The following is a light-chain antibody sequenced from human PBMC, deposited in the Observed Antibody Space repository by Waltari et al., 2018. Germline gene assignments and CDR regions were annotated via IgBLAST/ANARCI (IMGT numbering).Light chain of an antibody. CDR1: SGHSFYP. V-gene: IGLV4-69*01. CDR2: VNNDGSH. Sequence: QLVLTQSPSASASLGASVKLSCTLSSGHSFYPIAWHQQQPEKGPRFLMKVNNDGSHMKGDGIPDRFSVSSSGAERYLTISSLQSEDEADYYCQTWGTGTWVFGGGTKLTVL. CDR3: QTWGTGTWV. J-gene: IGLJ3*02.